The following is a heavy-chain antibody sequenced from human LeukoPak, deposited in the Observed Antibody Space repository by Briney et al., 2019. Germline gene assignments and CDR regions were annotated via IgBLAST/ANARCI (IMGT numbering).Heavy chain of an antibody. J-gene: IGHJ4*02. CDR3: ARQRGWAAGTTVNPYYFDY. CDR2: IFYSGTT. Sequence: PSETLSLTCTVSGGSISPYYWSWFRQPPGKGLEWIGYIFYSGTTNYNPSLQSRVTILVDTSKNQFSLRLSSVTAADTAVYYCARQRGWAAGTTVNPYYFDYWGQGTLVTVSS. D-gene: IGHD4-11*01. V-gene: IGHV4-59*08. CDR1: GGSISPYY.